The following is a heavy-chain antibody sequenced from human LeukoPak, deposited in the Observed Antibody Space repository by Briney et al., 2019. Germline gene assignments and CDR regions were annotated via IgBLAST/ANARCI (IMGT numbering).Heavy chain of an antibody. CDR1: GFIFSSYA. V-gene: IGHV3-30-3*01. CDR3: ARCRDYNFWSGSAVDY. D-gene: IGHD3-3*01. CDR2: ISYDGSNT. J-gene: IGHJ4*02. Sequence: GRSLRLSCAASGFIFSSYAMHWVRRAPGKGLEWVAVISYDGSNTDYADSVKGRFTISRDNSKNALYLQMNSLRAEDTAVYYCARCRDYNFWSGSAVDYWGQGTLVTVSS.